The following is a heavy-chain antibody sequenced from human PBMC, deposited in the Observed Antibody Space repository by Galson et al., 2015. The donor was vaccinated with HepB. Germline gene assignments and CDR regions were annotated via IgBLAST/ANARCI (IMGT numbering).Heavy chain of an antibody. J-gene: IGHJ5*02. V-gene: IGHV5-51*01. Sequence: QSGAEVKKPGESLKISCKGSGYSFTTYWIGWVRQMPGKGLEWMGIISPGDSETRYSPSFQGQVTISGDKSINTAYLQWSSLKASDTALYYCVRRTHYYDRSGYYSWFGPWGQGTLVTVSP. CDR1: GYSFTTYW. CDR3: VRRTHYYDRSGYYSWFGP. D-gene: IGHD3-22*01. CDR2: ISPGDSET.